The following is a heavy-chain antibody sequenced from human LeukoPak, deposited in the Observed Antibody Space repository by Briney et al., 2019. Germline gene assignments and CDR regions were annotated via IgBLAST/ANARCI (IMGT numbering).Heavy chain of an antibody. J-gene: IGHJ6*02. Sequence: SETLSLTCTVSGGSISSGGYYWSWIHQHPGKGLEWIGYIYYSGSTYYNPSLKSRVTISVDTSKNQFSLKLSSVTAADTAVYYCAAGYDGYYYGMDVWGQGTTVTVSS. CDR1: GGSISSGGYY. D-gene: IGHD5-12*01. CDR3: AAGYDGYYYGMDV. CDR2: IYYSGST. V-gene: IGHV4-31*03.